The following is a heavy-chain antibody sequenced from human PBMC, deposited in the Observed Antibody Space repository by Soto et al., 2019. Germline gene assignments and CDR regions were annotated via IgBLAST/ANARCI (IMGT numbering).Heavy chain of an antibody. CDR3: ATAYVYDFENSNYYRDAFDI. J-gene: IGHJ3*02. V-gene: IGHV5-51*01. CDR1: GYSFSFYW. CDR2: MYPDDSDI. Sequence: GESLKISCKASGYSFSFYWIGWVRQMPGKGLEWMAIMYPDDSDIRYSPSFEAHVTISADKSTSTAFLQWSSFKASDTAMYYCATAYVYDFENSNYYRDAFDIWGQGTLVTVSS. D-gene: IGHD3-22*01.